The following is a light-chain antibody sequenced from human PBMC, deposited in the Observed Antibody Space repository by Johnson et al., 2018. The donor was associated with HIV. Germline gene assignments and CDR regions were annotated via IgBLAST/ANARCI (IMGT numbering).Light chain of an antibody. CDR1: SSNIGRNY. Sequence: QSVLTQPPSVSAAPGQKVTISCSGSSSNIGRNYVSWYQQLPGTAPKLLIYDNNKPPPGIPYRFSGSKSAPSATPGITGLHTGDEADYYCGTWDSGLSAVYVFGTGTKVTVL. CDR3: GTWDSGLSAVYV. J-gene: IGLJ1*01. V-gene: IGLV1-51*01. CDR2: DNN.